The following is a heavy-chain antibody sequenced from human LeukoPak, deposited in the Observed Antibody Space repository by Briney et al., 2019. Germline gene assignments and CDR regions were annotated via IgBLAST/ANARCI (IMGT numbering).Heavy chain of an antibody. D-gene: IGHD5-24*01. CDR2: IYVTGTT. Sequence: SETLSLTCTVSGGSISSGSYYWSWIRQPAGKGLEWIGRIYVTGTTNYNPSLESRATMSLDTSKTHFSLKLTSVTAADTAVYYCARGDGYTYSLDYWGQGTLVTVSS. J-gene: IGHJ4*02. CDR3: ARGDGYTYSLDY. V-gene: IGHV4-61*02. CDR1: GGSISSGSYY.